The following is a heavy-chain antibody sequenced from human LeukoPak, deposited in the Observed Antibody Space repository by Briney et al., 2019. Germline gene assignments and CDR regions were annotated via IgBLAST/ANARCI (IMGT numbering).Heavy chain of an antibody. CDR3: ARYDGDDNNFDY. Sequence: KASETLSLTRTVSGGPLTGYYWGWIRQPPGKGLEWIGYIYYSGSTNYNPSLRSRVTMSVDKSRDQFSLKVNSVTAMDTAVYYCARYDGDDNNFDYWGQGTLVTVSS. CDR1: GGPLTGYY. CDR2: IYYSGST. V-gene: IGHV4-59*01. J-gene: IGHJ4*02. D-gene: IGHD4-17*01.